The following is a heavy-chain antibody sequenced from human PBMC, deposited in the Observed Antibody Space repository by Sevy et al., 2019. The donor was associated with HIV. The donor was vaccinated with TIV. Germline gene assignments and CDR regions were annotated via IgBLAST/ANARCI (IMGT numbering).Heavy chain of an antibody. V-gene: IGHV3-7*01. J-gene: IGHJ4*02. CDR2: INQNGSVT. CDR3: VRAVATNGSF. D-gene: IGHD2-15*01. Sequence: GGSLRLSCAASGFSLNSFWMNWVRQTPGKGLEWVANINQNGSVTYYVDSVKGRFPISRDNSRNLLYLQMTSLRVEDTALYYCVRAVATNGSFWGQGTLVTVSS. CDR1: GFSLNSFW.